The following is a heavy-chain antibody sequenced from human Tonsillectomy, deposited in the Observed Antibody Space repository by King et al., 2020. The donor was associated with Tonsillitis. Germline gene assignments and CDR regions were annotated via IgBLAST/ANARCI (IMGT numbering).Heavy chain of an antibody. V-gene: IGHV3-9*01. D-gene: IGHD5-18*01. J-gene: IGHJ6*02. CDR2: ISWNSVSI. CDR1: GFSFDDHA. CDR3: VKDIGWWGLYSYVYGGMDV. Sequence: VQLVESGGGLVQPGRSLRLSCAASGFSFDDHAMHWVRQAPGKGLEWVSGISWNSVSIYYADSVKGRFTMSRDNAQNSLSLQMNSLRLEDRALYYCVKDIGWWGLYSYVYGGMDVWGQGTPDTVSS.